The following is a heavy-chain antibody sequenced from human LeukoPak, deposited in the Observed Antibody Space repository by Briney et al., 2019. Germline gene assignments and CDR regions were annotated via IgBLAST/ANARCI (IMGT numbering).Heavy chain of an antibody. D-gene: IGHD6-19*01. V-gene: IGHV3-30-3*01. CDR2: ISYDGSNK. Sequence: GGSLRLSCAASGFTFSSYAMHWVRQAPGKGLEWVAVISYDGSNKYYADSVKGRFTISRDNSKNTLYLQMNSLRAEDTAVYYCARDPRHSSGWYRDYWGQGTLVTVFS. CDR1: GFTFSSYA. CDR3: ARDPRHSSGWYRDY. J-gene: IGHJ4*02.